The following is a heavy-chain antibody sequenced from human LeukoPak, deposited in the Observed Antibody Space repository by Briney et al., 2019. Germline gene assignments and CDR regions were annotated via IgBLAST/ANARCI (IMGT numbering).Heavy chain of an antibody. V-gene: IGHV1-69*05. Sequence: ASVNVSCKASGGTFSSYAISWVRQAPGQGLEWMGGIIPVFGTANYAQKFQGRVTITTDESTSTAYMELSSLRSEDTAVYYCARGGVVVPAALYYYYYYYMDVWGKGTTVTVSS. D-gene: IGHD2-2*01. CDR3: ARGGVVVPAALYYYYYYYMDV. CDR1: GGTFSSYA. J-gene: IGHJ6*03. CDR2: IIPVFGTA.